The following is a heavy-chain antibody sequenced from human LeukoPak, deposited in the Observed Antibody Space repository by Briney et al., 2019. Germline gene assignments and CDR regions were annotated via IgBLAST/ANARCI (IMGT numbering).Heavy chain of an antibody. J-gene: IGHJ6*03. V-gene: IGHV4-4*07. CDR2: IYSSGST. Sequence: SETLSLTCTVSGGSISSYYWSWIRQPAGKGLEWIGRIYSSGSTNYNPSLKSRVTISLETSKNQFSLKLTSVTAADTAVYYCARAGYYYFHIDGWGKGTTVTGSS. CDR1: GGSISSYY. CDR3: ARAGYYYFHIDG.